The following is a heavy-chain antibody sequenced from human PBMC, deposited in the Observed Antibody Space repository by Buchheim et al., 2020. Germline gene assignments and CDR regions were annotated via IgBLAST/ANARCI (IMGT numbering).Heavy chain of an antibody. CDR3: ATHSGSYAGGALDM. CDR2: ISYDGRNK. D-gene: IGHD1-26*01. CDR1: GFTFSNYG. J-gene: IGHJ3*02. Sequence: QVQLVESGGGVVQPGRSLRLSCSASGFTFSNYGMHWVRQAPGKGLEWVAVISYDGRNKYYVDSVKGRFTISKDNSKNTLYLQMNSLRAEDTAVYHCATHSGSYAGGALDMWGQGT. V-gene: IGHV3-30*03.